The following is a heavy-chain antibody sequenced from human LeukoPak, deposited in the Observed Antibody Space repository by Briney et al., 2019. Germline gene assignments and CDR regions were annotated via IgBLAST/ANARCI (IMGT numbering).Heavy chain of an antibody. CDR3: AKTIAARPGGYYFDY. CDR1: GGSFSGYY. Sequence: SETLSLTCAVYGGSFSGYYWSWIRQPPGKGLEWIGYIYTSGSTNYNPSLKSRVTISVDTSKNQFSLKLSSVTAADTAVYYCAKTIAARPGGYYFDYWGQGTLVTVSS. J-gene: IGHJ4*02. CDR2: IYTSGST. D-gene: IGHD6-6*01. V-gene: IGHV4-4*09.